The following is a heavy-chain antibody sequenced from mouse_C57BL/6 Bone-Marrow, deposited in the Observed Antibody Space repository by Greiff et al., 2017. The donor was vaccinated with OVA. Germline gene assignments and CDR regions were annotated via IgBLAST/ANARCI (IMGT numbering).Heavy chain of an antibody. CDR3: ARWARRDYFDY. V-gene: IGHV1-59*01. CDR1: GYTFTSYW. Sequence: VQLQQPGAELVRPGTSVKLSCKASGYTFTSYWMHWVKQRPGQGLEWIGVIDPSDSYTNYNQKFKGKATLTVDTSSSTAYMQLSSLTSEDSAVYDCARWARRDYFDYWGRGTTLTVSS. J-gene: IGHJ2*01. D-gene: IGHD2-12*01. CDR2: IDPSDSYT.